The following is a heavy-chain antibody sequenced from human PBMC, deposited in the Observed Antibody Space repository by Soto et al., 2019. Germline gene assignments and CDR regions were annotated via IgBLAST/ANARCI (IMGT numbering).Heavy chain of an antibody. V-gene: IGHV3-15*01. CDR3: IRRSRGKNYYYYGMDV. CDR2: IKSKTDGGTT. J-gene: IGHJ6*02. CDR1: GFTFSNAW. Sequence: EVQLVESGGGLVKPGGSLRLSCAASGFTFSNAWMSWVRQAPGKGLEWVGRIKSKTDGGTTDYAAPVKGRFTISRDDSKNTLYLQMNSLKTEDTAVYYCIRRSRGKNYYYYGMDVWGQGTTVTVSS. D-gene: IGHD1-26*01.